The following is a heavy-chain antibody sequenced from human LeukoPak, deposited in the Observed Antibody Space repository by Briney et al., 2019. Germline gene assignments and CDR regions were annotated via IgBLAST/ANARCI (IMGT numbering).Heavy chain of an antibody. CDR2: INPNSGGT. CDR3: ARWGGLYGDYGFGFDY. D-gene: IGHD4-17*01. CDR1: GYTFTGYY. Sequence: ASVKVSCKASGYTFTGYYMHWVRQAPGQGLEWMGWINPNSGGTNYAQKFQGRVTMTRGTSISTAYMELSRLRSDDTAVYYCARWGGLYGDYGFGFDYWGQGTLVTVSS. V-gene: IGHV1-2*02. J-gene: IGHJ4*02.